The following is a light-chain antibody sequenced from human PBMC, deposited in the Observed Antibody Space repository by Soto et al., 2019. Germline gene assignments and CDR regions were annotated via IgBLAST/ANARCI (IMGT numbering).Light chain of an antibody. CDR1: QYISSW. J-gene: IGKJ1*01. Sequence: DIQMTQSPSTLSPSVGDRVTITCRASQYISSWLAWYQQKPGKAPKLLLYKASSLESRVPSRFSGSGSGTEFTLTISSLQPDNFATYYCQQYKSQRTFGQGTKVEIK. V-gene: IGKV1-5*03. CDR3: QQYKSQRT. CDR2: KAS.